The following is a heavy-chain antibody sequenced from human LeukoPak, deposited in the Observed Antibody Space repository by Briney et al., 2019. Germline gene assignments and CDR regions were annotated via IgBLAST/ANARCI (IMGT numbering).Heavy chain of an antibody. CDR3: ARGKLERQWLVHLGGSYYYYYYGMDV. CDR2: MNPNSGNT. CDR1: GYTFTSYD. D-gene: IGHD6-19*01. Sequence: GASVKVSCKASGYTFTSYDINWVRQATGQGLEWMGWMNPNSGNTGYAQKFQGRVTMTRNTSISTAYMELSSLRSEDTAVYYCARGKLERQWLVHLGGSYYYYYYGMDVWGQGTTVTVSS. V-gene: IGHV1-8*01. J-gene: IGHJ6*02.